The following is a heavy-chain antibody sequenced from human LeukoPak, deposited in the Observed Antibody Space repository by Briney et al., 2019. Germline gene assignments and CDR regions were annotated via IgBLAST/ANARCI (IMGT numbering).Heavy chain of an antibody. CDR3: AKDATPLLLWFGESVFGYFDY. CDR1: GFTFSSYA. CDR2: ISGSGGST. D-gene: IGHD3-10*01. J-gene: IGHJ4*02. V-gene: IGHV3-23*01. Sequence: QPGGSLRLSCAASGFTFSSYAMSWVRQAPGKGLEWVSAISGSGGSTYYADSVKGRFTISRDNSKNTLYLQMNSLRAEDTAVYYCAKDATPLLLWFGESVFGYFDYWGQRTLVTVSS.